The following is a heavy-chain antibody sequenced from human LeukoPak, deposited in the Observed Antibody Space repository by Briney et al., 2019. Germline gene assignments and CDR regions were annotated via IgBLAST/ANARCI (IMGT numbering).Heavy chain of an antibody. CDR3: ARRSYYDSSAIFDY. J-gene: IGHJ4*02. V-gene: IGHV4-39*01. CDR2: LYYSGST. D-gene: IGHD3-22*01. Sequence: SETLSLTCTVSGGSISSSSYYWDWIRQPPGKGLEWIGSLYYSGSTYYNPSLKSRVTISVDTSKNQFSLKLSSVTAADTAVFYCARRSYYDSSAIFDYWGQGTLVTVSS. CDR1: GGSISSSSYY.